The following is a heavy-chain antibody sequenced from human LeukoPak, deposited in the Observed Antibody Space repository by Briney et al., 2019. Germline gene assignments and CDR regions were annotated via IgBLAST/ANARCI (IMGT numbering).Heavy chain of an antibody. CDR3: AKGYDFWSGYYFHAFDI. D-gene: IGHD3-3*01. CDR2: IYSGGST. Sequence: GGSLRLSCAASGFTVSSNYMSWVRQAPGKGLEWVSVIYSGGSTYYADSVKGRFTISRDNSKNTLYLQMNSLRAEDTAVYYCAKGYDFWSGYYFHAFDIWGQGTMVTVSS. J-gene: IGHJ3*02. CDR1: GFTVSSNY. V-gene: IGHV3-53*01.